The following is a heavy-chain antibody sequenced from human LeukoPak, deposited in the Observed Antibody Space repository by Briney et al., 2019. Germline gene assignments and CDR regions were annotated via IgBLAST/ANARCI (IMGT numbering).Heavy chain of an antibody. CDR2: IYSGGST. D-gene: IGHD5-24*01. CDR1: GFTVSSNY. Sequence: GGSLRLSCAASGFTVSSNYMSWVRQAPGKGLEWGSVIYSGGSTYYADSVTGRFTISRDNSKNTLYLQMNSLRAEDTAVYYCARDPSYGDGYYYSGMDVWGQGTTVTVSS. J-gene: IGHJ6*02. V-gene: IGHV3-53*01. CDR3: ARDPSYGDGYYYSGMDV.